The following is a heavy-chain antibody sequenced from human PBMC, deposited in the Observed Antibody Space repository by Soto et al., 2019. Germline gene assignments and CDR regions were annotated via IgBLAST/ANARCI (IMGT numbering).Heavy chain of an antibody. CDR3: ARDPNDSSAYYHHYYYGMDV. V-gene: IGHV1-3*01. CDR1: GYTFTSYG. D-gene: IGHD3-22*01. Sequence: GASVKVSCKASGYTFTSYGIHWVRQAPGQRLEWTGRINAGNGNTKYSEKFQGRVTITRDTSASTAYLELSSLRSEDTAVYYCARDPNDSSAYYHHYYYGMDVWGQGTTVTVS. CDR2: INAGNGNT. J-gene: IGHJ6*02.